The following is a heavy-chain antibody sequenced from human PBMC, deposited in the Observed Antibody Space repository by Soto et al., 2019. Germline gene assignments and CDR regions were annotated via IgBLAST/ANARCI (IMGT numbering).Heavy chain of an antibody. J-gene: IGHJ5*02. D-gene: IGHD3-9*01. CDR2: IYYSGSI. V-gene: IGHV4-31*03. CDR1: GGSINSRGYY. CDR3: ARQSESTGYFYGWFDP. Sequence: PSETLSLTCTVSGGSINSRGYYWTWIRQHPGKGLEWIGNIYYSGSIHFNPSLKSRLTMLVDTSENQFSLKLTSVTAADTAVCYCARQSESTGYFYGWFDPWGQGTLVTVSS.